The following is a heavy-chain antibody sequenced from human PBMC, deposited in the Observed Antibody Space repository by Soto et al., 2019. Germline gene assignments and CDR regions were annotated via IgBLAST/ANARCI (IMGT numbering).Heavy chain of an antibody. CDR1: GGSFSGYY. J-gene: IGHJ5*02. CDR3: ARDVGKYSSSWYNWFAP. CDR2: INHSGST. Sequence: TSETLSLACAVYGGSFSGYYWSWIRQPPGKGLEWIGEINHSGSTNYNPSLKSRVTISVDTSKNQFSLKLSSVTAADTAVYYCARDVGKYSSSWYNWFAPWGQGTLVTVSS. D-gene: IGHD6-13*01. V-gene: IGHV4-34*01.